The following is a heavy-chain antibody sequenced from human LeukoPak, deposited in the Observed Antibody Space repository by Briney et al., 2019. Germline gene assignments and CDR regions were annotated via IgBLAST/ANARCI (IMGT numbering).Heavy chain of an antibody. CDR3: VLTVVNAFDI. D-gene: IGHD2-21*02. J-gene: IGHJ3*02. Sequence: PGRSLRLSCAASGFTFSNYALHWVRQAPGKGLEWVAVISYDGSNKYYADSVKGRFTISRDNSENTLYLQTNSLRAEDTAVYYCVLTVVNAFDIWGQGTLVTVSS. CDR2: ISYDGSNK. CDR1: GFTFSNYA. V-gene: IGHV3-30-3*01.